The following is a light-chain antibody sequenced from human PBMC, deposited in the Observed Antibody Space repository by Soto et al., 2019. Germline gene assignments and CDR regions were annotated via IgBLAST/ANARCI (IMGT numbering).Light chain of an antibody. Sequence: EIVLTQSPATLSLSPGERATLSCRASQSVSSSLAWYQQKPGQAPRLLIYDASNRATGIPAKFSGSGSGTDFTLTISSLEPEDFAVYYCQQRSNWPRTFGQGTKLVI. V-gene: IGKV3-11*01. J-gene: IGKJ2*02. CDR1: QSVSSS. CDR2: DAS. CDR3: QQRSNWPRT.